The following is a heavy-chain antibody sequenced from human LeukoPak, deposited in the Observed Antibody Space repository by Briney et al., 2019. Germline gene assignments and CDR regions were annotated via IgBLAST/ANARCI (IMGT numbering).Heavy chain of an antibody. V-gene: IGHV1-46*01. J-gene: IGHJ4*02. CDR2: IYPRDGST. CDR1: GYSFASNY. Sequence: ASVKVSCKASGYSFASNYKHWVRQAPGQGLEWMGMIYPRDGSTSYAQKFQGRVTVTRDTSTSTVHMELSGLRSEDTAVYYCARDQEAFDYWGQGILVTVSS. CDR3: ARDQEAFDY.